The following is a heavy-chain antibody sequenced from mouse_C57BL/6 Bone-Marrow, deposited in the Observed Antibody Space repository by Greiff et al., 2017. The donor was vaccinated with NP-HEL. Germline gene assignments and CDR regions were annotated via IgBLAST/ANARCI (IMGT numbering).Heavy chain of an antibody. CDR3: ARESITTVVDYFDY. CDR2: INYDGSST. J-gene: IGHJ2*01. Sequence: EVQLQQSEGGLVQPGSSMKLSCTASGFTFSDYYMAWVRQVPEKGLEWVANINYDGSSTYYLDSLKSRFIISRDNAKNILYLQMSSLKSEDTATYYCARESITTVVDYFDYWGQGTTLTVSS. V-gene: IGHV5-16*01. D-gene: IGHD1-1*01. CDR1: GFTFSDYY.